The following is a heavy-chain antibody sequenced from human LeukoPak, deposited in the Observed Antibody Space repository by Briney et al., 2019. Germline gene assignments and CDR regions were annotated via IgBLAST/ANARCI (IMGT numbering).Heavy chain of an antibody. CDR3: ARVLSSGYSSFDY. D-gene: IGHD3-22*01. CDR1: GFTFSDYY. J-gene: IGHJ4*02. CDR2: ITSTGSTV. Sequence: PGGSLRLSSAASGFTFSDYYMTWIRQAPGKGLEWRSYITSTGSTVYYADSVKGRFTVSRDNTENSLSLQMTSLGAEATAVYYGARVLSSGYSSFDYWGQGILVSVSS. V-gene: IGHV3-11*01.